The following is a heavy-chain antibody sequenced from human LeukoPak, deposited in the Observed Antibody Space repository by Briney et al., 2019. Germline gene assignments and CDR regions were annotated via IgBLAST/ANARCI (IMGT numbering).Heavy chain of an antibody. D-gene: IGHD1-26*01. V-gene: IGHV3-30*18. J-gene: IGHJ4*02. Sequence: PGRSLRLSCAASGFTFSSSGMHWVRQAPGKGLEWVAFISYDGKNKYYADSVKGRFTISRDKSKNTLYLQMNSLRPEDTALYYCAKDEGAFDWGQGTLVTVSS. CDR3: AKDEGAFD. CDR2: ISYDGKNK. CDR1: GFTFSSSG.